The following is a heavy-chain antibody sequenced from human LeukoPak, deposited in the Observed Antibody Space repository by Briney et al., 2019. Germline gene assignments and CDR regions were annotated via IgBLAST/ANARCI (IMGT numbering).Heavy chain of an antibody. CDR1: GGSINSYY. CDR2: IYYSGTT. D-gene: IGHD3-22*01. CDR3: AALPYYYDSSGYYGGTDY. J-gene: IGHJ4*02. V-gene: IGHV4-59*08. Sequence: SETLSLTCTVSGGSINSYYWSWIRQPPGKGLEWIGYIYYSGTTNYNPSLKSRVTIFLDTSKNQFSLKLSSVTAADTAVYYCAALPYYYDSSGYYGGTDYWGQGTLVTVSS.